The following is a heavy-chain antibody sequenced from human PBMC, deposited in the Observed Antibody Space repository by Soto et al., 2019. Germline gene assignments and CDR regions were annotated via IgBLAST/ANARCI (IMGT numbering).Heavy chain of an antibody. D-gene: IGHD2-2*02. Sequence: SETLSLTCAVYGGSFSGYYWSWIRQPPGKGLEWIGEINHSGSTNYNPSLKSRVTISVDTSKNQFSLKLSSVTAADTAVYYCARAKFGRLYCSSTSCYKFATHAFDIWGQGTMVTVSS. CDR3: ARAKFGRLYCSSTSCYKFATHAFDI. CDR2: INHSGST. J-gene: IGHJ3*02. V-gene: IGHV4-34*01. CDR1: GGSFSGYY.